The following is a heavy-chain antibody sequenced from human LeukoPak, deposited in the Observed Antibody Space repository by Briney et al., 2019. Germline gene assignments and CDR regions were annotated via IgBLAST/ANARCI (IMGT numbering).Heavy chain of an antibody. J-gene: IGHJ6*04. V-gene: IGHV7-4-1*01. D-gene: IGHD2-15*01. Sequence: ASVKVSCKASGYTFTSYAMNWVRQAPGQGLEWMGWINTSTGNPTYAQGFTGRFVFSLDTSVSTAYLQICSLKAEDTAVYYCATPGLYCSGGSCPPYYYYGMDVWGKGTTVTVSS. CDR3: ATPGLYCSGGSCPPYYYYGMDV. CDR1: GYTFTSYA. CDR2: INTSTGNP.